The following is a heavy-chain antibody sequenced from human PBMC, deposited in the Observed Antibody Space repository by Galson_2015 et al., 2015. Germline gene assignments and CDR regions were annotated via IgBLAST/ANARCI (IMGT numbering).Heavy chain of an antibody. J-gene: IGHJ4*02. CDR2: ISYDGNKK. CDR3: VRDFRDRGINYVSYYFDY. Sequence: SLRLSCAASGFSFSNYPMHWIRQAPGKGLEWVAIISYDGNKKYYADSVKGRFTISRDNSKSTLYLQMDSLRVEDTAVYYCVRDFRDRGINYVSYYFDYWGQGTLVTVSS. D-gene: IGHD3-10*02. CDR1: GFSFSNYP. V-gene: IGHV3-30-3*01.